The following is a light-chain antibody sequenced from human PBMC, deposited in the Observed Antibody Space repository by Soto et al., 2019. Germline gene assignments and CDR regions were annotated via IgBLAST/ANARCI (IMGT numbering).Light chain of an antibody. CDR3: QQYGSSPIT. CDR2: GAS. Sequence: EIMMTQSPDTLSLSPGERATLSCRASQSVSGRYLAWYQQKPGQAPRLVIYGASIRATGIPDRFSGSGSGTDFTLTISRLEPEDFAVYYCQQYGSSPITFGQGTRLEIK. CDR1: QSVSGRY. J-gene: IGKJ5*01. V-gene: IGKV3-20*01.